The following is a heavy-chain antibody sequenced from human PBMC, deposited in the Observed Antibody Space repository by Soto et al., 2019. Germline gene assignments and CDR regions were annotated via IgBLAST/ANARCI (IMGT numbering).Heavy chain of an antibody. D-gene: IGHD2-15*01. V-gene: IGHV3-74*01. CDR1: GFTFSSYW. CDR3: VIFGRVLLPPWYNWFDP. CDR2: INSDGSST. J-gene: IGHJ5*02. Sequence: GGSLRLSCAASGFTFSSYWMHWVRQAPGKGLVWVSRINSDGSSTSYADSVKGRFTISRDNAKNTLYLQMNSLRAEDTAVYYCVIFGRVLLPPWYNWFDPWGQGTLVTVSS.